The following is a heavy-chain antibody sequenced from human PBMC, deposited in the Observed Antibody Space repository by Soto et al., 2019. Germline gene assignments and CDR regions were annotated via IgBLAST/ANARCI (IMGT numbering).Heavy chain of an antibody. V-gene: IGHV1-69*12. J-gene: IGHJ4*02. CDR3: AASGVDTAMAIDY. CDR1: GGTFSSYA. D-gene: IGHD5-18*01. CDR2: IIPIFGTA. Sequence: QVQLVQSGAEVKKPGSSVKVSCKASGGTFSSYAISWVRQAPGQGLEWMGGIIPIFGTANYAQKFQGRVTITADESTSTPYMGLSSLRSEDTAVYYCAASGVDTAMAIDYWGQGTLVTVSS.